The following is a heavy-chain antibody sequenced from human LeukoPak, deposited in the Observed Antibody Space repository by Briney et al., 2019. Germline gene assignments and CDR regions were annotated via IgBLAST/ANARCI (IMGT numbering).Heavy chain of an antibody. CDR1: GFTFSNHG. CDR3: AKDDAWLRFGE. V-gene: IGHV3-23*01. CDR2: ISPSGDIT. Sequence: GESLRLSCAAYGFTFSNHGMDWVRQAPGKGLEWVSGISPSGDITYYADSVKGRFTISRDNSKNTLYLEVIRLTPEDSAVYYCAKDDAWLRFGEWSQGTLVTVSS. D-gene: IGHD5-12*01. J-gene: IGHJ4*02.